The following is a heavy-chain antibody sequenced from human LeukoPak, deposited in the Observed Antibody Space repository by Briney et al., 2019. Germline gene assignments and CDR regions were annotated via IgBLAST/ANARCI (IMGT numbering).Heavy chain of an antibody. Sequence: GGSLRLSCAASGFTFSSYDMHWVRQATGKGLEWVSAIGTAGDTYYPGSVKGRFTISRENAKNSLYLRMNSLRAGDTAVYYCARVSRAAAGWSNFDYWGQGTLVTVSS. D-gene: IGHD6-13*01. CDR1: GFTFSSYD. CDR3: ARVSRAAAGWSNFDY. V-gene: IGHV3-13*01. CDR2: IGTAGDT. J-gene: IGHJ4*02.